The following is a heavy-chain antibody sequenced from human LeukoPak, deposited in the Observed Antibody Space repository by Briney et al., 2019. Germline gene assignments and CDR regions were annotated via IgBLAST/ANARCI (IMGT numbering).Heavy chain of an antibody. CDR2: IYYSGST. Sequence: SETLSLTCTVSGGSVSSYYWSWIRQPPGKGLEWIGYIYYSGSTYYNPSLKSRVTISVDTSKNQFSLKLSSVTAADTAVYYCAREPGYSSGSVDWGQGILITVSS. J-gene: IGHJ4*02. D-gene: IGHD6-19*01. CDR1: GGSVSSYY. CDR3: AREPGYSSGSVD. V-gene: IGHV4-59*02.